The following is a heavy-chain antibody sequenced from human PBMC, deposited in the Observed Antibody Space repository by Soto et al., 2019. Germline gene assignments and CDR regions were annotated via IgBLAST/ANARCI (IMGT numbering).Heavy chain of an antibody. CDR1: GGSISSSNW. D-gene: IGHD3-22*01. CDR2: IYHSGST. V-gene: IGHV4-4*02. J-gene: IGHJ6*02. CDR3: ARRKYYYDSSGYYQPYYGMDV. Sequence: PSETLSLTCAVSGGSISSSNWWSWVRQPPGKGLERIGEIYHSGSTNYNPSLKSRVTISVDKSKNQFSLKLSSVTAADTAVYYCARRKYYYDSSGYYQPYYGMDVWGQGTTVTVSS.